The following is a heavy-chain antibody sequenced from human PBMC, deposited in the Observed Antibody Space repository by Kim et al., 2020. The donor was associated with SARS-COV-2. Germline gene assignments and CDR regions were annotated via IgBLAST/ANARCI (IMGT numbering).Heavy chain of an antibody. D-gene: IGHD2-2*02. J-gene: IGHJ4*02. V-gene: IGHV3-9*01. CDR3: AKARYCSSTSCYTFDY. Sequence: SVKGRFTISRDNAKNSLFLQMNSLRAEDTALYYCAKARYCSSTSCYTFDYWGQGTLVTVSS.